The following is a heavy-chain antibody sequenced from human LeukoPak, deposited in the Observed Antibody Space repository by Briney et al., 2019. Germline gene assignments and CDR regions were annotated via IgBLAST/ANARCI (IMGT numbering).Heavy chain of an antibody. CDR3: ARDGSYGLSDY. V-gene: IGHV4-39*07. CDR1: GGSISSSSYY. Sequence: PSETLSLTCTVSGGSISSSSYYWGWIRQPPRKGLEWIGSIYYSGSTYYNPSLKSRVTISVDTSKNQFSLKLGSVTAADTAVYYCARDGSYGLSDYWGQGTLVTVSS. CDR2: IYYSGST. D-gene: IGHD1-26*01. J-gene: IGHJ4*02.